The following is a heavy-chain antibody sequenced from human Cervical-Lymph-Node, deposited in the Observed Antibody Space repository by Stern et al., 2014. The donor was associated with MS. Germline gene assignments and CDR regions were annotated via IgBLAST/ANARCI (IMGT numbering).Heavy chain of an antibody. CDR1: GLTLSLYG. Sequence: EVQLVESGGRLVQPGGSLRLSCAASGLTLSLYGMNWVRQAPGKGLEWVSYISSSSSTIYYADSGEGRFTISRDNAKNSLYLQMNSLRAEDTAVYYCARGYGYFDYWGQGTLVTVSS. V-gene: IGHV3-48*01. CDR3: ARGYGYFDY. CDR2: ISSSSSTI. J-gene: IGHJ4*02. D-gene: IGHD4-17*01.